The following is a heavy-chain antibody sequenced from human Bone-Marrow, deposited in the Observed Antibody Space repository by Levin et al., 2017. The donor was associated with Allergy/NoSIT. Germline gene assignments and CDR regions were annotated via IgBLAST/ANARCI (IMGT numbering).Heavy chain of an antibody. CDR3: AKDRDFYGSGSLGN. Sequence: LSLTCAASGFTFSNYAMSWVRPAPGKGLEWVSGISGSGDSAYDGDSVKGRFTISRDNSKNTLYLQMNSLRAEDTAVYYCAKDRDFYGSGSLGNWGQGTLVTVSS. D-gene: IGHD3-10*01. CDR1: GFTFSNYA. V-gene: IGHV3-23*01. CDR2: ISGSGDSA. J-gene: IGHJ4*02.